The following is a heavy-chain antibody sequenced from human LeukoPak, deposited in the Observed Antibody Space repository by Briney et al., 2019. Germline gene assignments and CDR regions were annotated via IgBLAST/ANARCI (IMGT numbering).Heavy chain of an antibody. CDR1: GYTFTGYY. Sequence: ASVKVSCEASGYTFTGYYMHWVRQAPGQGLEWMGWINPNRGGTNYAQKFQGRLTMTRDTSISTAYMELSRLRSDDTAVYYCARDPGYYDSSGYFGYWGQGTLVTVSS. CDR2: INPNRGGT. CDR3: ARDPGYYDSSGYFGY. V-gene: IGHV1-2*02. J-gene: IGHJ4*02. D-gene: IGHD3-22*01.